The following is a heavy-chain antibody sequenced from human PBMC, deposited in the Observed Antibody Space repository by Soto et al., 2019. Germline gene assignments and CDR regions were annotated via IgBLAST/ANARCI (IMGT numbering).Heavy chain of an antibody. Sequence: GGSLRLSCAASGFSFSDYYINWVRQAPGKGLEWVGRTRNKASSYTTDYAAFVKGRFTISRDDSKNSIYLQMNSLKTEDTAVYYCAREGSSSGPDYEYWGQGTLVTVSS. CDR3: AREGSSSGPDYEY. J-gene: IGHJ4*02. V-gene: IGHV3-72*01. CDR1: GFSFSDYY. D-gene: IGHD3-22*01. CDR2: TRNKASSYTT.